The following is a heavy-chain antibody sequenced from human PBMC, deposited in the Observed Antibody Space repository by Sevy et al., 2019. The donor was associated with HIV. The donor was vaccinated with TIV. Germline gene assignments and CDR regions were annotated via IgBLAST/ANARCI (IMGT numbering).Heavy chain of an antibody. J-gene: IGHJ6*02. D-gene: IGHD3-3*01. CDR2: ISTSSGYI. CDR1: GFTFSNYN. V-gene: IGHV3-21*06. CDR3: ARDKTILEGRYGMDV. Sequence: GGFLRLSCAASGFTFSNYNINWVRRSPGKGLEWVSFISTSSGYIYYADSVKGRFTISRDNAKNSLYLQMNSLRAEDTAVYYCARDKTILEGRYGMDVWGQGTTVTVSS.